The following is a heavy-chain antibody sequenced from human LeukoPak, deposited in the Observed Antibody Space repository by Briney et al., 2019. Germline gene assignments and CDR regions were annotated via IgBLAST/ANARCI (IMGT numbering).Heavy chain of an antibody. V-gene: IGHV4-30-4*01. CDR3: GRGLRYSESYVVGY. Sequence: SETLSLTCTVSGGSVTNDNYFWSWTRQPPGEGLEWIAYIYYTAGSYHNPSLRSRVTMSIDTSRNQFSLKLSSVSAADTAVYHCGRGLRYSESYVVGYWGQGTLVTVSS. CDR2: IYYTAGS. J-gene: IGHJ4*02. CDR1: GGSVTNDNYF. D-gene: IGHD1-26*01.